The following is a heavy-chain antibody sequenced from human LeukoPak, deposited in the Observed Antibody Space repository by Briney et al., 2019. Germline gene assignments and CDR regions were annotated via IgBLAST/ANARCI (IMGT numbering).Heavy chain of an antibody. CDR3: ARWGAYYDILTGSPAMAYYFDY. D-gene: IGHD3-9*01. CDR2: IYYSGST. Sequence: SETLSLTCTVSGGSISSSSYYWGWIRQPPGKGLEWIGSIYYSGSTYYNPSLKSRVTISVDTSKNQFSLKLSSVTAADTAVYYCARWGAYYDILTGSPAMAYYFDYWGQGTLVTVSS. V-gene: IGHV4-39*01. J-gene: IGHJ4*02. CDR1: GGSISSSSYY.